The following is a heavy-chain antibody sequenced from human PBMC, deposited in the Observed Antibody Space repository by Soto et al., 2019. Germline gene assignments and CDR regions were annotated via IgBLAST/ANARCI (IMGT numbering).Heavy chain of an antibody. CDR1: GFTFSSYA. Sequence: GGSLRLSCAASGFTFSSYAMHWVRQAPGKGLEWVAVISYDGSNKYYADSVKGRFTISRDNSKNTLYLQMNSLRAEDTAVYYCASQKTTVVLDAFDIWGQGTMVTVSS. CDR3: ASQKTTVVLDAFDI. V-gene: IGHV3-30*14. CDR2: ISYDGSNK. D-gene: IGHD4-17*01. J-gene: IGHJ3*02.